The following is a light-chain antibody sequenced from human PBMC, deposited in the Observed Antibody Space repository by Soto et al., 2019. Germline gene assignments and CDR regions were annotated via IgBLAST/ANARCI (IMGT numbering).Light chain of an antibody. CDR2: GNS. Sequence: QSVLTQPPSVSGAPGQRVTISCTGSXSNXGAGYDVHWYQQLPGTAPKLLIYGNSNRPSGVPDRFSGSKSGTSASLAITGLQAEDEADYYCQSYDSSLSDVVFGGGTKLTVL. CDR3: QSYDSSLSDVV. CDR1: XSNXGAGYD. J-gene: IGLJ2*01. V-gene: IGLV1-40*01.